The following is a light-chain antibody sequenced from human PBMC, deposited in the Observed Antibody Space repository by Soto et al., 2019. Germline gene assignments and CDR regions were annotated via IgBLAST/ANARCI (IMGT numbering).Light chain of an antibody. CDR3: QEYNTYSPLT. Sequence: DIPMTQSPSTLSASVGDRVTITCRASQSISSWLAWYQQKPGKAPKLLIYKASTLESGVPSRFSGSGSGTEFTLTISNLQPDDFATYYCQEYNTYSPLTFGGGTKVDIK. CDR2: KAS. V-gene: IGKV1-5*03. J-gene: IGKJ4*01. CDR1: QSISSW.